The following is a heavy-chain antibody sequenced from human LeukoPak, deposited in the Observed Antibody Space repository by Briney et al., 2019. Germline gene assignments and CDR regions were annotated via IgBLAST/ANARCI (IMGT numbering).Heavy chain of an antibody. J-gene: IGHJ4*02. Sequence: GGSLRLSCAASGFTFSSYSMNWVRQAPGKGLEWVSYISSSSSTIYYADSVKGRFTISRDNARNSPYMQMNSLRAEDTAVYYCARADLGRYCSSTSCTNFDYWGQGTLVTVSS. CDR2: ISSSSSTI. D-gene: IGHD2-2*01. V-gene: IGHV3-48*01. CDR3: ARADLGRYCSSTSCTNFDY. CDR1: GFTFSSYS.